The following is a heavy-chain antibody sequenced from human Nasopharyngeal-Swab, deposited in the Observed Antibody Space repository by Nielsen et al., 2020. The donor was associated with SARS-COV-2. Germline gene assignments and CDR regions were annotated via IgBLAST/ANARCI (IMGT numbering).Heavy chain of an antibody. J-gene: IGHJ5*02. Sequence: GESLKISCAASGFTFSDYSMSWIRQAPGKGLEGVSFMSSTTGTIYYADSVKGRFTISRDNAKSSLYLHMNSLRAEDTAVYYCARDPYTHRLHWFDPWGQGTLVTVSS. CDR3: ARDPYTHRLHWFDP. CDR2: MSSTTGTI. D-gene: IGHD5-18*01. CDR1: GFTFSDYS. V-gene: IGHV3-11*04.